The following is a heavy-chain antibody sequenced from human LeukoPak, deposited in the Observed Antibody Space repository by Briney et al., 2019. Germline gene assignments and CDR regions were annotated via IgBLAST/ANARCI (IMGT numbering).Heavy chain of an antibody. CDR1: GFTFNNYW. CDR2: IKQDGSEK. J-gene: IGHJ6*03. V-gene: IGHV3-7*01. D-gene: IGHD6-19*01. Sequence: PGGFLRLSCAASGFTFNNYWMTWVRQAPGIGLEWVANIKQDGSEKYYVDSVKGRFTISRDIAKNSLYLQMNSLRAEDTAVYYCARDRPQQWLVRGQRGYYYYMDVWGKGTTVTISS. CDR3: ARDRPQQWLVRGQRGYYYYMDV.